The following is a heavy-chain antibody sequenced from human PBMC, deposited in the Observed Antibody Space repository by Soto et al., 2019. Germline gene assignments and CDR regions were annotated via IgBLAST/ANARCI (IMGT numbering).Heavy chain of an antibody. J-gene: IGHJ4*02. CDR3: AKSVDNWWAAAGNDY. D-gene: IGHD6-13*01. Sequence: GGSLRLSCAASGFTFSSYAMSWVRQAPGKGLEWVSAISGSGGSTYYADSVKGRFTISRDNSKNTLYLQMNSLKAEDTAVYYCAKSVDNWWAAAGNDYWGQGTLVTVSS. CDR1: GFTFSSYA. CDR2: ISGSGGST. V-gene: IGHV3-23*01.